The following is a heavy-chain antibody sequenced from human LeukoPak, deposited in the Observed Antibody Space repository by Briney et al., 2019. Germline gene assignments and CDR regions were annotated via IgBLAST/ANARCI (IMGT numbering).Heavy chain of an antibody. CDR3: ARGQGDHPENLGMVTADYYYYYYMDV. V-gene: IGHV4-34*01. CDR2: INHSGST. Sequence: SETLSLTCAVYGGSFSGYYWSWIRRPPGKGLGWIGEINHSGSTNYNPSLKSRVTISVDTSKNQFSLKLSSVTAADTAVYYCARGQGDHPENLGMVTADYYYYYYMDVWGKGTTVTVSS. D-gene: IGHD2-21*02. CDR1: GGSFSGYY. J-gene: IGHJ6*03.